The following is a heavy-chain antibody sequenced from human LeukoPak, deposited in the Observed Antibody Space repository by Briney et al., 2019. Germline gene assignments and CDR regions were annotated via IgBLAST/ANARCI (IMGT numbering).Heavy chain of an antibody. CDR2: ISYDGSNK. V-gene: IGHV3-30*01. CDR3: ARERGDIVVVPAAISPHFDY. D-gene: IGHD2-2*02. CDR1: GFTFSSYA. J-gene: IGHJ4*02. Sequence: PGGSLRLSCAASGFTFSSYAMHWVRQAPGKGLEWVAVISYDGSNKYYADSVKGRFTISRDNSKNTLYLEMNSLGAEDTAVYYRARERGDIVVVPAAISPHFDYWGQGTLVTVSS.